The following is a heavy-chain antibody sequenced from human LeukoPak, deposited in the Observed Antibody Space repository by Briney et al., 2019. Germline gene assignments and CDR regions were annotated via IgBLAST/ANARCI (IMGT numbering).Heavy chain of an antibody. D-gene: IGHD1-26*01. J-gene: IGHJ3*02. CDR1: GGSISSSSYY. V-gene: IGHV4-39*01. CDR3: AVSGSPLDAFDI. Sequence: SETLSLTCTVSGGSISSSSYYWGWIRQPPGKGLEWIGSIYYSGNTYYNPSLKSRVTISVDTSKNQFSLKLSSVTAADTAVYYCAVSGSPLDAFDIWGQGTMVTVSS. CDR2: IYYSGNT.